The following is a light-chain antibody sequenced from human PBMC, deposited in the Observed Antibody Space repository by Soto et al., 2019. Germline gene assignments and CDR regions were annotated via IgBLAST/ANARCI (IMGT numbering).Light chain of an antibody. V-gene: IGKV1-5*01. J-gene: IGKJ1*01. CDR2: DAS. CDR1: QSISSW. Sequence: DIQMTQSPSTLSASVGDRVTITCRASQSISSWLAWYQQKPGKAPKLLIYDASSLESGVPSRFSGSGSGTEFTLTISRLQPDDFATYSCQQYNSYSWTFGQGTKVDIK. CDR3: QQYNSYSWT.